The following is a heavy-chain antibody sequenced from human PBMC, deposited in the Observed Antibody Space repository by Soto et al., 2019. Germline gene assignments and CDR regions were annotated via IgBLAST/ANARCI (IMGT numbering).Heavy chain of an antibody. Sequence: LRLSCAASGFTFSTYGMHWVRQAPGKGLEWVALIAYDGSNKYYADSVKGRFTISRDNSKNTLYLQMNSLRAEDTAVYYCAKGAYDYGTSSLAFDFWGQGTMVTVSS. J-gene: IGHJ3*01. V-gene: IGHV3-30*18. CDR2: IAYDGSNK. D-gene: IGHD6-6*01. CDR3: AKGAYDYGTSSLAFDF. CDR1: GFTFSTYG.